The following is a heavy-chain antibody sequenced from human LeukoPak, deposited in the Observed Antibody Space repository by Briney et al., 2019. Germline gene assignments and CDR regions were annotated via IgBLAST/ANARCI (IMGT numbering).Heavy chain of an antibody. CDR3: AKLVPSYSSSWYNY. CDR1: GFTFDDYA. D-gene: IGHD6-13*01. J-gene: IGHJ4*02. V-gene: IGHV3-9*01. Sequence: GRSLRLSCAASGFTFDDYAMHWVRHAPGKGLEWVSGISWNSGSIGYADSVKGRFTISRDNAKNTLYLQMNSLRAEDTAVYYCAKLVPSYSSSWYNYWGQGTLVTVSS. CDR2: ISWNSGSI.